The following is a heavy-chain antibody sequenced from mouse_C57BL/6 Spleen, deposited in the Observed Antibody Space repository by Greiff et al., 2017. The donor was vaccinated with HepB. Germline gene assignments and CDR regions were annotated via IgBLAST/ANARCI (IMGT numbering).Heavy chain of an antibody. CDR2: IWGVGST. V-gene: IGHV2-6*01. CDR3: ASALMVTPFAY. CDR1: GFSLTSYG. Sequence: VKLMESGPGLVAPSQSLSITCTVSGFSLTSYGVDWVRQSPGKGLEWLGVIWGVGSTNYNSALKSRLSISKDNSKSQVVLKMNSLQADDTAMYYCASALMVTPFAYWGQGTLVTVSA. J-gene: IGHJ3*01. D-gene: IGHD2-2*01.